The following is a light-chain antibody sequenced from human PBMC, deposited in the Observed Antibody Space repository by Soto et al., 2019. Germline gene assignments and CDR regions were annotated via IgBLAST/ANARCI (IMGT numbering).Light chain of an antibody. CDR2: DAS. V-gene: IGKV3D-20*02. CDR3: QQRNNWPPIT. CDR1: QSVSSSY. Sequence: EIVMTQSPVTLSVSPGERATLSCRASQSVSSSYLAWYQQKPGQAPRLLIYDASTRATGIPARFSGSGSETDFPLTITSLEPEDFAVYYCQQRNNWPPITFGQGTRLEIK. J-gene: IGKJ5*01.